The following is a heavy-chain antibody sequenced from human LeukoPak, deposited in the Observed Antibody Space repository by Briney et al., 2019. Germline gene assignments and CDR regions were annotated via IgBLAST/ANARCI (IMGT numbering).Heavy chain of an antibody. Sequence: GGSLRLSCAASGFTFSSYWMSWVRQVPGKGLEWVANIKQDGSEKYYVDSVKGRFTISRGNAKNSLYLQVNSLRAEDTAVYYCARDKVAAAGTLDYWGQGTLVTVSS. V-gene: IGHV3-7*01. J-gene: IGHJ4*02. CDR3: ARDKVAAAGTLDY. D-gene: IGHD6-13*01. CDR1: GFTFSSYW. CDR2: IKQDGSEK.